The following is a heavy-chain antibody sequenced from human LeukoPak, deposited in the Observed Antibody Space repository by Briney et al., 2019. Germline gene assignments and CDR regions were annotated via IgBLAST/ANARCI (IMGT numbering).Heavy chain of an antibody. CDR1: GITLSNYG. J-gene: IGHJ4*02. Sequence: GGSLRLSCAVSGITLSNYGMSWVRQAPGKGLEWVAGLSGGGGGATYADSVKGRFTISRDKSRNTLYLQMNSLRAEDTAVYFCAKRGVVIRVILVGFHREAYYFDSWGQGALVTVSS. CDR3: AKRGVVIRVILVGFHREAYYFDS. CDR2: LSGGGGGA. D-gene: IGHD3-16*02. V-gene: IGHV3-23*01.